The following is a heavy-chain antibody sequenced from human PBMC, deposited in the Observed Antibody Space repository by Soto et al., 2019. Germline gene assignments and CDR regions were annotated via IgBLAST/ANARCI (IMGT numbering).Heavy chain of an antibody. CDR3: VRARVMITFGVGIALDY. J-gene: IGHJ4*01. D-gene: IGHD3-16*01. Sequence: ASVKVSCKASGYTFTSYDINWVRQATGQGLEWMGWINPNTGYTDYAQKFQDRVTMTGNTSITTAYMELSSLRSEDTAVYYCVRARVMITFGVGIALDYWG. CDR2: INPNTGYT. V-gene: IGHV1-8*01. CDR1: GYTFTSYD.